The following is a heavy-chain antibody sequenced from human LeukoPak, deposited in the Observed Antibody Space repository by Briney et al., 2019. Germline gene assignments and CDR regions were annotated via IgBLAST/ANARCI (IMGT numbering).Heavy chain of an antibody. D-gene: IGHD6-19*01. CDR1: GFTFSSYV. CDR3: AKMAVAGSLNWFDP. J-gene: IGHJ5*02. Sequence: PGGSLRLSCAASGFTFSSYVMSWVRQAPGKGLEWVSGISGSGGSTYYADSVKGRFTISRDNSKNTVNLQMNSLRVEDTAVYYCAKMAVAGSLNWFDPWGQGTLVTVSS. CDR2: ISGSGGST. V-gene: IGHV3-23*01.